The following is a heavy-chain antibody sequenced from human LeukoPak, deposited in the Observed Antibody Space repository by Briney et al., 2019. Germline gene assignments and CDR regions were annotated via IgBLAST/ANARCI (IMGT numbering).Heavy chain of an antibody. J-gene: IGHJ4*02. CDR2: TWYDGSKN. Sequence: GGSLRLSCAASGFTFGTYGMHWVRQAPGKGLEWVAVTWYDGSKNYYADSVKGRSTISRGNSKNTLYLQMDSLRAEDTAVYYCTTRSPARYCSDGACYSSADYWGQGTLVTVSS. D-gene: IGHD2-15*01. V-gene: IGHV3-33*01. CDR1: GFTFGTYG. CDR3: TTRSPARYCSDGACYSSADY.